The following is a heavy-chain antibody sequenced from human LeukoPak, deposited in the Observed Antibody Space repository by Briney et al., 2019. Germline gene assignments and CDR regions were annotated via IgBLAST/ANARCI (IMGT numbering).Heavy chain of an antibody. CDR2: IYSGGST. V-gene: IGHV3-53*01. CDR3: ARDRSVYIERYYGMDV. Sequence: GGSLRLSCAASGFTVSSNYMSWVRQAPGKGLEWVSVIYSGGSTYYADSVKGRFIISRDNSKNTLYLQMNSLRAEDTAVYYCARDRSVYIERYYGMDVWGQGTTVTVSS. CDR1: GFTVSSNY. D-gene: IGHD5-12*01. J-gene: IGHJ6*02.